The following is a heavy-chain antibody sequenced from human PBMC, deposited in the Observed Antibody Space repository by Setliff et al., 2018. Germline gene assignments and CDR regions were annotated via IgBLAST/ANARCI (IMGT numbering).Heavy chain of an antibody. J-gene: IGHJ4*02. CDR3: ASHNPTRRAVDSTPIDC. CDR1: GFTFSSHW. Sequence: GESLKISCAASGFTFSSHWMHWVRQAPGKGLEWVSAISGDSRSIYYADSVKGRFTISRDNSKNTLYLQMDSLRAEDTAMYHCASHNPTRRAVDSTPIDCWGQGALVTVSS. D-gene: IGHD6-19*01. V-gene: IGHV3-21*04. CDR2: ISGDSRSI.